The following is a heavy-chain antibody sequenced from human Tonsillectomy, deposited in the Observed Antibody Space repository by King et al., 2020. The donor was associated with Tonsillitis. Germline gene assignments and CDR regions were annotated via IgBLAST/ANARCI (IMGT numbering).Heavy chain of an antibody. J-gene: IGHJ4*02. CDR3: AREYCSGGSCYGPSDY. Sequence: VQLQESGPGLVKPSETLSLTCTVSGASITSFYWTWIRQPAGKGLEWIGRVYAGGTNNYNPSLKSRVTMSVDTSKNQFSLRLNSVIAADTAVDYCAREYCSGGSCYGPSDYWGQGTLVTVSS. V-gene: IGHV4-4*07. CDR2: VYAGGTN. CDR1: GASITSFY. D-gene: IGHD2-15*01.